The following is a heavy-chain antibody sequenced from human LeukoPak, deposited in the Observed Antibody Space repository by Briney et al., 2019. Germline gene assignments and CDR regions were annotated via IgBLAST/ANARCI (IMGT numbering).Heavy chain of an antibody. Sequence: PGGSLRLSCAASGFTFSGSAMHWVRQAPGKGLEWVAFIRYDGNNKLYADSVKGRFTISRDNSKNTLYLQMNSLRAEDTAVYYCATRLPKPEYSSNTYYYYMDVWGKGTTVTISS. D-gene: IGHD6-6*01. CDR1: GFTFSGSA. CDR2: IRYDGNNK. CDR3: ATRLPKPEYSSNTYYYYMDV. J-gene: IGHJ6*03. V-gene: IGHV3-30*14.